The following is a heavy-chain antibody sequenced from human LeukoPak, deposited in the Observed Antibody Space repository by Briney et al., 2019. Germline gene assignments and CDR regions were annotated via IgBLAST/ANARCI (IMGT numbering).Heavy chain of an antibody. CDR2: ISTTGTYK. V-gene: IGHV3-21*01. CDR3: AREFSSVLPHYFDY. Sequence: GGSLRLSCAASRFTFSSYTMTWVRQAPGKGLEWVASISTTGTYKSYADSVKGRFTISRDNAKNSLYLQMNSLRADDTAVYYCAREFSSVLPHYFDYWGQGTLVTVSS. D-gene: IGHD4/OR15-4a*01. CDR1: RFTFSSYT. J-gene: IGHJ4*02.